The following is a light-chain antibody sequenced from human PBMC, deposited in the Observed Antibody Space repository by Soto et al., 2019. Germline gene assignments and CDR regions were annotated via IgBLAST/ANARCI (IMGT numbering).Light chain of an antibody. CDR1: QSVSSSY. J-gene: IGKJ3*01. CDR3: QQYGSSPVT. CDR2: GAS. Sequence: EIVLTQSPGTLSLSPGERATLSCRASQSVSSSYLAWYRQKPGQAPRLLIYGASSRATGIPDRFSGSGSGTDFTLTISRLEPEDFVVYYCQQYGSSPVTFGPGTKVDIK. V-gene: IGKV3-20*01.